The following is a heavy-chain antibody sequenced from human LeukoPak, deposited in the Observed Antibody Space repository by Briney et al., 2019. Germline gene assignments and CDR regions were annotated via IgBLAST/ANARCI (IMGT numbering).Heavy chain of an antibody. Sequence: GGSLRLSCAASGFTFSSYGMHWVRQAPGKGLEWVANIKEDGSEKYYVESVKGRFTISRDNAKNSLYLQMNSLRVEDTAVYYCARNRGISDWGQGTLVTVSS. V-gene: IGHV3-7*01. CDR2: IKEDGSEK. J-gene: IGHJ4*02. CDR1: GFTFSSYG. CDR3: ARNRGISD. D-gene: IGHD3-10*01.